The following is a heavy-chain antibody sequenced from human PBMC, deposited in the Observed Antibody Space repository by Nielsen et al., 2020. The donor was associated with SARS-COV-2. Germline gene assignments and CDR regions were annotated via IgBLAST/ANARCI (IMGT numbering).Heavy chain of an antibody. CDR2: ITMSGAYM. Sequence: GSLKISCAASGFRFTSYSMNWVRQAPGKGLEWVASITMSGAYMYYADSVRGRFTVSRDNAENSLYLQMNSLRDEDTAVYYCARDQDGGAATSNFYFDLWGRGTLVIVSS. CDR1: GFRFTSYS. D-gene: IGHD6-25*01. CDR3: ARDQDGGAATSNFYFDL. J-gene: IGHJ2*01. V-gene: IGHV3-21*06.